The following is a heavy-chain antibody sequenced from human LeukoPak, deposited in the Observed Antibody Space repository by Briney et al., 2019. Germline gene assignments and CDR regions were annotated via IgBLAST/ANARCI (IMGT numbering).Heavy chain of an antibody. Sequence: PGGSLRLPCAASGFIFSSYSMNWVRQAPGKGLEWVSSISSSSSYIYYADSVKGRFTISRDNAKNSLYLQMNSLRAEDTAVYYCAREYDRGLFDYWGQGTLVTVSS. V-gene: IGHV3-21*01. CDR3: AREYDRGLFDY. J-gene: IGHJ4*02. CDR2: ISSSSSYI. D-gene: IGHD3-9*01. CDR1: GFIFSSYS.